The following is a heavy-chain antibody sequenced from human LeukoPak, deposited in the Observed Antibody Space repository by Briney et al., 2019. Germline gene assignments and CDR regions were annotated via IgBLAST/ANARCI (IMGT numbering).Heavy chain of an antibody. CDR3: ARGAWEIFDP. CDR2: INHSGST. Sequence: SETLSLTCAVYGGSFSGYYWSWIRQPPGKGLEWIGEINHSGSTNYNPSLKSRVTISVDTSKNQFSLKLSSVTAADTAVYYCARGAWEIFDPWGQGTLVTVSS. D-gene: IGHD1-26*01. J-gene: IGHJ5*02. CDR1: GGSFSGYY. V-gene: IGHV4-34*01.